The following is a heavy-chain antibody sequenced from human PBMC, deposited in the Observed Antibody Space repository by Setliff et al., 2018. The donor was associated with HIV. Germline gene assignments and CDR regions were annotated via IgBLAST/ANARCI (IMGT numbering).Heavy chain of an antibody. CDR1: GFTFKDYY. CDR3: ARIGNLWSGYYPYYYYYYMDV. CDR2: ISANGSGK. J-gene: IGHJ6*03. V-gene: IGHV3-11*04. Sequence: GGSLRLSCAASGFTFKDYYMSWIRQAPGRGLEWLSYISANGSGKKYADSMKGRFTISRDNAQKSLYLQMNSLRAEDTAVYYCARIGNLWSGYYPYYYYYYMDVWGKGTTVTAP. D-gene: IGHD3-3*01.